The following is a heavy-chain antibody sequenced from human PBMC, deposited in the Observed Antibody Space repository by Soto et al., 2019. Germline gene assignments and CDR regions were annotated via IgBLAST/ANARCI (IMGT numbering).Heavy chain of an antibody. D-gene: IGHD3-9*01. CDR3: ARYSDFDWPPHGFDP. CDR1: GFTFSSYA. J-gene: IGHJ5*02. Sequence: GGSLRLSCAASGFTFSSYAMHWVRQAPGKGLEYVSAISSNGGSTYYANSVKGRFTISRDNSKNTLYLQMGSLRAEDMAVYYCARYSDFDWPPHGFDPWGQGTLVTVSS. V-gene: IGHV3-64*01. CDR2: ISSNGGST.